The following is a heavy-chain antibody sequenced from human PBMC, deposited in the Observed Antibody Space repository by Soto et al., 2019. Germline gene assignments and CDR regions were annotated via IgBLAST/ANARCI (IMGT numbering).Heavy chain of an antibody. J-gene: IGHJ6*02. D-gene: IGHD3-22*01. CDR2: IIPVFGLV. Sequence: QVHLLLQSGAEVKKPGSSVKVSCKASGGTPSNSAISWVRQAPGQGLEWMGGIIPVFGLVKYAQNFQGRVTITADESTTTAYMALSRLRTEDTAVYYCAGGCIVVVGSRAYYGMDVWGQVTTVTFAS. V-gene: IGHV1-69*01. CDR1: GGTPSNSA. CDR3: AGGCIVVVGSRAYYGMDV.